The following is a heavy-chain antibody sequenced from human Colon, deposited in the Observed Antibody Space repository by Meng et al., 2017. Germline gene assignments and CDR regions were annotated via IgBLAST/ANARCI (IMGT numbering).Heavy chain of an antibody. J-gene: IGHJ5*02. Sequence: QVQLQESGPGLVRPSETLSLTCAVYGGSFSGYYWSWIRQPPGKGLEWIGEINHSGSTNYNPSLKSRVTISVDTSKNQFSLKLSSVTAADTAVYYCARERLSSGWYGGRWFDPWGQGTLVTVSS. CDR3: ARERLSSGWYGGRWFDP. V-gene: IGHV4-34*01. D-gene: IGHD6-19*01. CDR2: INHSGST. CDR1: GGSFSGYY.